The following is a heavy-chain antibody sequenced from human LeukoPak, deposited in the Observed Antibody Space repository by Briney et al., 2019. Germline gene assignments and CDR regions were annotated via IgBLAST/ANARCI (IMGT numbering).Heavy chain of an antibody. CDR1: GGSISSYY. V-gene: IGHV4-59*12. Sequence: KSSETLSLTCTVSGGSISSYYWSWIRQPPGKGLEWIGYIYYSGSTNYNPSLKSRVTISIDMSKNQFLLKLTSVTAADAAVYYCASGTTVTNFAYWGQGTLVTVSS. D-gene: IGHD4-17*01. CDR3: ASGTTVTNFAY. CDR2: IYYSGST. J-gene: IGHJ4*02.